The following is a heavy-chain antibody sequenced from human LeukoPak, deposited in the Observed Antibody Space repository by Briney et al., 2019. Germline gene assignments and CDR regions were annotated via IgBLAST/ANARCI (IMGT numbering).Heavy chain of an antibody. J-gene: IGHJ4*02. CDR1: GHTFTGYY. CDR3: ANWIGSSSRDY. CDR2: ISPNSGVT. Sequence: ASVKVSCKASGHTFTGYYLHWVRQAPGQGLEWMGWISPNSGVTHHAQTFQGRVTMTRDRSISTAYMELSRLRSDDTAVYYCANWIGSSSRDYWGQGTLVTVSS. V-gene: IGHV1-2*02. D-gene: IGHD6-6*01.